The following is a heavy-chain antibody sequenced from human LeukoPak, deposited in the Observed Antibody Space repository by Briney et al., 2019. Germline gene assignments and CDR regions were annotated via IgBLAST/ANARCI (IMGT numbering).Heavy chain of an antibody. CDR3: ARSYNWNPLDAFDI. V-gene: IGHV4-34*01. D-gene: IGHD1-20*01. Sequence: PSETLSLTCAVYGGPFSGYYWSWIRQPPGKGLEWIGEINHSGSTNYNPSLKSRVTISVDTSKNQFSLKLSSVTAADTAVYYCARSYNWNPLDAFDIWGQGTMVTVSS. J-gene: IGHJ3*02. CDR2: INHSGST. CDR1: GGPFSGYY.